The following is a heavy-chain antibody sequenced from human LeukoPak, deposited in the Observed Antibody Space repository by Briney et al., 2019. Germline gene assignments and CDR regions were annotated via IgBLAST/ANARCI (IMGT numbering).Heavy chain of an antibody. CDR2: IKQDGSEK. J-gene: IGHJ4*02. CDR1: GFTFSNAW. Sequence: PGGSLRLSCAASGFTFSNAWISWVRQAPGEGLEWVANIKQDGSEKYYVDSVKGRFTISRDNAKNSLYLQMNSLRAEDTAVYYCARQRRYCSGDNCYQRTFDYWGQGTLVTVSS. CDR3: ARQRRYCSGDNCYQRTFDY. D-gene: IGHD2-15*01. V-gene: IGHV3-7*01.